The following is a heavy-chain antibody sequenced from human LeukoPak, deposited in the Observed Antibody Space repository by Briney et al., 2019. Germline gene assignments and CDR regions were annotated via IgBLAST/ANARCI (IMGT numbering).Heavy chain of an antibody. V-gene: IGHV4-38-2*02. CDR2: IYHSGST. Sequence: PSETLSLTCTVSGGSISSGYYWGWIRQSPGKGLEWIGSIYHSGSTYYNPSLKSRVTISMDTTKNQFSLKLTSVTAADTAVYYCAGKYYYDSSGYFYVDWWGQGTLVTVSS. J-gene: IGHJ4*02. CDR1: GGSISSGYY. CDR3: AGKYYYDSSGYFYVDW. D-gene: IGHD3-22*01.